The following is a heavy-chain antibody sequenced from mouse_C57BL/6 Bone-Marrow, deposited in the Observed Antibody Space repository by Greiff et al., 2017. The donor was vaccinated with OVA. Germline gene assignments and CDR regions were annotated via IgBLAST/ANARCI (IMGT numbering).Heavy chain of an antibody. Sequence: EVQLQQSGPELVKPGASVKIPCKASGYTFTDYNMDWVKQSHGKSLEWIGDINPNNGGNIYNQKFKGKATLTVDKSSSTAYMELRGLTSEDTAVYYCARREKGAWFAYWGQGTLVTVSA. V-gene: IGHV1-18*01. CDR1: GYTFTDYN. J-gene: IGHJ3*01. CDR3: ARREKGAWFAY. CDR2: INPNNGGN.